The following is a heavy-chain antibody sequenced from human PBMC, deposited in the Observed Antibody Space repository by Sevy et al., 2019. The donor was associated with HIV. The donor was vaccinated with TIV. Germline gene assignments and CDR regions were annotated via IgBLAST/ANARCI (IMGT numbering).Heavy chain of an antibody. CDR3: DLERLSSAVAEYFHN. D-gene: IGHD1-1*01. CDR1: GFTFNFFS. V-gene: IGHV3-30-3*01. Sequence: GGSLRLSCAASGFTFNFFSMHWVRQAPGKGLEWVATISFDGSNEQYADSVKGRFTISRDNSKNSLFLQMNSLRADDSAVYYCDLERLSSAVAEYFHNWGQGTLVTVSS. CDR2: ISFDGSNE. J-gene: IGHJ1*01.